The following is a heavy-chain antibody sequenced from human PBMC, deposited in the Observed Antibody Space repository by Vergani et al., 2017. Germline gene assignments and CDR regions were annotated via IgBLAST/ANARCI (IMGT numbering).Heavy chain of an antibody. Sequence: QVQLQESGPGLVKPSETLSLTCTVSGGSISSYYWSWIRQPPGKGLEWIGYIYYSGSTNYNPSLKRRVTISVDTSKNQFSLKLSSVTAADTAVYYCARADEVVPAASFDYWGQGTLVTVSS. V-gene: IGHV4-59*01. J-gene: IGHJ4*02. CDR1: GGSISSYY. D-gene: IGHD2-2*01. CDR2: IYYSGST. CDR3: ARADEVVPAASFDY.